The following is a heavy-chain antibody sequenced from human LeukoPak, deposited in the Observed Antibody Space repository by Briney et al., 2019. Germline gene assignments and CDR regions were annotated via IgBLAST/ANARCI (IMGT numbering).Heavy chain of an antibody. D-gene: IGHD2-2*02. CDR3: AQDLLNPPY. V-gene: IGHV3-73*01. J-gene: IGHJ4*02. CDR1: GFTFSGSA. CDR2: IRSKAHNYAT. Sequence: GGSLRLSCAASGFTFSGSAMHWVRQASGKGLEWVGRIRSKAHNYATTYAASVKGRFVISRDESKNTAYLQMNSLKTEDTAVYYCAQDLLNPPYWGQGTLVTVSS.